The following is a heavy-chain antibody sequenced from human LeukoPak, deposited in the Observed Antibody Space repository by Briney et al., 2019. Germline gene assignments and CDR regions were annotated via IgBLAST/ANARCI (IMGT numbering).Heavy chain of an antibody. CDR2: IYYSGST. CDR3: ARVDIVVVPAAGFAEYFQH. CDR1: GGSISSGDYY. D-gene: IGHD2-2*01. V-gene: IGHV4-30-4*01. J-gene: IGHJ1*01. Sequence: SETLSLTCTVSGGSISSGDYYWSWIRQPPGKGLEWIGYIYYSGSTYYNPSLKSRVTISVDKSKNQFSLRLSSVTAADTAVYYCARVDIVVVPAAGFAEYFQHWGQGTLVTVSS.